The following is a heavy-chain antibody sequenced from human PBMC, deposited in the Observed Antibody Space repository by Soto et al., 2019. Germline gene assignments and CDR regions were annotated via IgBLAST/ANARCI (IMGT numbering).Heavy chain of an antibody. CDR3: ARPSIAAYYYYYGMDV. CDR1: GFTFSSYA. CDR2: ISYDGSNK. D-gene: IGHD6-6*01. J-gene: IGHJ6*02. V-gene: IGHV3-30-3*01. Sequence: QVQLVESGGGVVQPGRSLRLSCAASGFTFSSYAMHWVRQAPGKGLEWVAVISYDGSNKYYADSVKGRFTISRDNSKNTLYLQMNSLRAEDTAVYYCARPSIAAYYYYYGMDVWGQGTTFTVSS.